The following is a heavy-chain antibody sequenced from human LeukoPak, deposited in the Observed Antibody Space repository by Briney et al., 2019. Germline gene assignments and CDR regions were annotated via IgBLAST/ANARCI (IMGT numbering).Heavy chain of an antibody. CDR3: ARLEPYYDFWSGYRAFDY. V-gene: IGHV4-59*01. Sequence: SETLSLTCTVSGGSISSYYWSWIRQPPGKGLEWIGYIYHSGSTNYNPSLKSRVTISIDTSKNQFSLKLSSVTAADTAVYYCARLEPYYDFWSGYRAFDYWGQGTLVTVSS. CDR2: IYHSGST. J-gene: IGHJ4*02. D-gene: IGHD3-3*01. CDR1: GGSISSYY.